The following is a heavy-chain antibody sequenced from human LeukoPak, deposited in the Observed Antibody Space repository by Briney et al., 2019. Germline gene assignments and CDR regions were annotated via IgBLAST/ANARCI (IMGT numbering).Heavy chain of an antibody. V-gene: IGHV3-21*01. Sequence: PGGSLRLSCAASGFTFSSYSMNWVRQAPGKGLEWVSSISSSSSYIYYADSVKGRFTISRDNAKNSLYLQMNSLRAEDTAVYYCARIPQIRDPGYSYGLGVEDAFDIWGQGTMVTVSS. D-gene: IGHD5-18*01. CDR2: ISSSSSYI. CDR3: ARIPQIRDPGYSYGLGVEDAFDI. J-gene: IGHJ3*02. CDR1: GFTFSSYS.